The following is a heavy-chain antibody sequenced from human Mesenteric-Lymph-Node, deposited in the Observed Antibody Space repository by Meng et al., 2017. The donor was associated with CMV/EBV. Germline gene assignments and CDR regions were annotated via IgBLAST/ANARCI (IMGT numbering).Heavy chain of an antibody. Sequence: ASGFTFSDHYMDWVRQAPGKGLVWVSRINSDGSSTGYADSVKGRFTISRDNAKNTLYLQMNSLRAEDTAVYYCARDKGGFGELSDYWGQGTLVTVSS. CDR3: ARDKGGFGELSDY. V-gene: IGHV3-74*01. J-gene: IGHJ4*02. CDR1: GFTFSDHY. CDR2: INSDGSST. D-gene: IGHD3-10*01.